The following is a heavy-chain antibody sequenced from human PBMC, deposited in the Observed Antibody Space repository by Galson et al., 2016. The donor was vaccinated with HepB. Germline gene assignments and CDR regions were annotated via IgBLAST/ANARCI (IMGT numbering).Heavy chain of an antibody. CDR2: IHSGGTT. CDR3: ARESPTTAGAFDI. D-gene: IGHD4-17*01. CDR1: GFTVSSNY. Sequence: SLRLSCAASGFTVSSNYMSWVRQAPGKGLEWVSIIHSGGTTYYADSVKGRFTISKDNSKNTLYLQMNSLRAEDTAVYYCARESPTTAGAFDIWGQGTMVTVSS. V-gene: IGHV3-53*01. J-gene: IGHJ3*02.